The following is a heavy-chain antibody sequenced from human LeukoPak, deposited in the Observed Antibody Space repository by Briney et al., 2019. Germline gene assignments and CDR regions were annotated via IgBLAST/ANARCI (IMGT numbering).Heavy chain of an antibody. CDR2: ISGSGGST. D-gene: IGHD3-9*01. Sequence: GGSLRLSCAASGFTFSSYAMSWVRQAPGKGLEWVSAISGSGGSTYYADSVKGRFTISRDNSKNTLYLQMNSLRAEDTAVYYCAKDRGGLRYFDWLSRDAFDIWGQGTMVTVSS. V-gene: IGHV3-23*01. J-gene: IGHJ3*02. CDR1: GFTFSSYA. CDR3: AKDRGGLRYFDWLSRDAFDI.